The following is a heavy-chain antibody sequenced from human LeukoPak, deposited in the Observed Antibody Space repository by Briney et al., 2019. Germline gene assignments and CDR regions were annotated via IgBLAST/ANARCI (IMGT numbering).Heavy chain of an antibody. D-gene: IGHD3-22*01. J-gene: IGHJ4*02. CDR3: AKDRDPYYYDSSAIWDY. CDR1: GFTFSSYG. V-gene: IGHV3-23*01. CDR2: ISGSGGST. Sequence: GGSLRLSCAASGFTFSSYGMSWVRQAPGKGLEWVSAISGSGGSTYYADSVKGRFTISRDNSKNTLYLQMNSLRAEDTAVYYCAKDRDPYYYDSSAIWDYWGQGTLVTVSS.